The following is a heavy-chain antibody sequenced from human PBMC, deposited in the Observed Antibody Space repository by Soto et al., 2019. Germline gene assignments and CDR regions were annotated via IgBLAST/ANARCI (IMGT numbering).Heavy chain of an antibody. J-gene: IGHJ6*02. Sequence: ASVKVSCKASGYSFTGHYIHWVRQAPGQGLGWMGWINPKSGDTNYAQKFQGRVTMARDTSIRTAYMELRRLSSDDTAIYYCARDLIEVVVTTSRTLYFYTMDVWGQGTTVTVSS. CDR1: GYSFTGHY. CDR2: INPKSGDT. CDR3: ARDLIEVVVTTSRTLYFYTMDV. D-gene: IGHD3-22*01. V-gene: IGHV1-2*02.